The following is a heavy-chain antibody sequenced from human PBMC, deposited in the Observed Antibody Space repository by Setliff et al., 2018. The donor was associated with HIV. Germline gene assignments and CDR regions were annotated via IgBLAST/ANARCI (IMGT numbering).Heavy chain of an antibody. CDR1: GYSISSDYY. V-gene: IGHV4-38-2*02. J-gene: IGHJ5*02. CDR3: ASRIYYYDSNNFLREEGFDP. Sequence: SETLSLTCTVSGYSISSDYYWTWIRQPPGKGLEWTGSIYHTGRTYYNRSLESRLTISIDTSKNQFSLNLTSVTAADTAVYYCASRIYYYDSNNFLREEGFDPWGQGTLVTVSS. D-gene: IGHD3-22*01. CDR2: IYHTGRT.